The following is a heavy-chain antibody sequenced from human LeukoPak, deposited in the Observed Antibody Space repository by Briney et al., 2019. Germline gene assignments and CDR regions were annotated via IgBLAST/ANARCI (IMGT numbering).Heavy chain of an antibody. J-gene: IGHJ3*02. D-gene: IGHD3-16*02. V-gene: IGHV1-18*01. CDR2: ISAYNGNT. CDR3: ARDFPDGDYVWGSYPHDAFDI. CDR1: GYSFTSYG. Sequence: ASVKVSCKASGYSFTSYGISWVRQAPGQGLEWMGWISAYNGNTNYAQKLQGRVTMTTDTSTSTAYMELRSLRSDDTAVYYCARDFPDGDYVWGSYPHDAFDIWGQGTMVTVSS.